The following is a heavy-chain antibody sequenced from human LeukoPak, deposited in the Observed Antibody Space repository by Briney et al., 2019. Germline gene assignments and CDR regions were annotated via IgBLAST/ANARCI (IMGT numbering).Heavy chain of an antibody. CDR2: IYYTGST. Sequence: SETLSLTCTVSGGSISTYYWSWIRQPPGKGLEWIGYIYYTGSTSYNPSLKSRVTMSLDASKNQFSLELNSVTPADTAVYYCAKSNGYGLIDIWGQGTMVTVSS. D-gene: IGHD3-22*01. CDR1: GGSISTYY. J-gene: IGHJ3*02. CDR3: AKSNGYGLIDI. V-gene: IGHV4-59*01.